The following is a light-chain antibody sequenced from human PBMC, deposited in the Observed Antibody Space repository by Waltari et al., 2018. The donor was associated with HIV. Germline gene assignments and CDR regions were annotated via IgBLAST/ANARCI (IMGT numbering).Light chain of an antibody. CDR3: AAWDASRSAWV. J-gene: IGLJ3*02. V-gene: IGLV1-47*01. CDR2: RKD. CDR1: SSNIGSNY. Sequence: QSVLTQPPSASGTPGQRVSISCSGSSSNIGSNYVYWYQQLPGTAPTLLMYRKDERRSGVPARFSGAKSAASAALATSGLLSDDEADYYYAAWDASRSAWVFGGGTKLTVL.